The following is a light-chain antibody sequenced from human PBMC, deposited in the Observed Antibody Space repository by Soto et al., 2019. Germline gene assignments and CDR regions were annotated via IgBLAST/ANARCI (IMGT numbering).Light chain of an antibody. CDR3: SSYTTSTTYV. CDR1: SSDVGGYNY. J-gene: IGLJ1*01. V-gene: IGLV2-14*01. Sequence: QSALTQPASVSGSPGQSITISCTGTSSDVGGYNYVSWYQQHPDKAPKLMIYEVSNRPSGVSNRFSGSKSGNTASLTISGLQAEDEADYYCSSYTTSTTYVFGTVTKVTV. CDR2: EVS.